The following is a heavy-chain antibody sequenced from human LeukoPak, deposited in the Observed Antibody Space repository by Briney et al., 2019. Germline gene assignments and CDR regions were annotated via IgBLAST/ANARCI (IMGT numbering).Heavy chain of an antibody. CDR3: AAAAGSGSYYNVLDNWFDP. J-gene: IGHJ5*02. V-gene: IGHV2-26*01. CDR2: IFSNDEK. CDR1: GFSLSTARMG. D-gene: IGHD3-10*01. Sequence: SGPVLVKPTETLTLTCTVSGFSLSTARMGVSWIRQPPGKALEWLAHIFSNDEKSYSTSLKSRLTISKDTSKSQVVLTMTNMDPVDTATYYCAAAAGSGSYYNVLDNWFDPWGQGTLVTVSS.